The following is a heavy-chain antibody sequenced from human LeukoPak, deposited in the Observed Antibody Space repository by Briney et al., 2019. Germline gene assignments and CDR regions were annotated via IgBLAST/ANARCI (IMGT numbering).Heavy chain of an antibody. CDR1: GGSFSGYY. V-gene: IGHV4-59*01. Sequence: SETLSLTCAVYGGSFSGYYWSWIRQPPGKGLEWIGYIYYSGSTNYNPSLKSRVTISVDTSKNQFSLKLSSVTAADTAVYYCARESYDSSGYYYPFDYWGQGTLVTVSS. J-gene: IGHJ4*02. CDR3: ARESYDSSGYYYPFDY. D-gene: IGHD3-22*01. CDR2: IYYSGST.